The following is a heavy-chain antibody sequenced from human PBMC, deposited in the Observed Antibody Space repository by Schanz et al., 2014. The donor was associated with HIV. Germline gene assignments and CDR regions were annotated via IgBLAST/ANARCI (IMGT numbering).Heavy chain of an antibody. D-gene: IGHD6-13*01. V-gene: IGHV3-9*01. CDR3: AKDPGIIPAAGTYYFYGMDV. J-gene: IGHJ6*02. CDR2: ISWNSGSI. Sequence: VQLVETGGGVVQPGRSLRLSCAASGFTFDEYAMHWVRQAPGKGLEWVSSISWNSGSIDYADSAKGRFTISRDNAKNSLYLQMNSLRAEDTAVYYCAKDPGIIPAAGTYYFYGMDVWGQGTTVIVSS. CDR1: GFTFDEYA.